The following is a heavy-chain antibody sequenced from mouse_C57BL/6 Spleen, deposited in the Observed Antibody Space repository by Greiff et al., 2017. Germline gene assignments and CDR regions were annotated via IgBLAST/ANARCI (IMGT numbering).Heavy chain of an antibody. Sequence: DVMLVESGEGLVKPGGSLKLSCAASGFTFSSYAMSWVRQTPGKRLEWVAYISSGGDYINYADTVKGRFTISRDNARNTLYLQMSSLKSEDTSMYYCTREGDAYFDYWGQGTTLTVSS. CDR2: ISSGGDYI. J-gene: IGHJ2*01. D-gene: IGHD3-3*01. V-gene: IGHV5-9-1*02. CDR1: GFTFSSYA. CDR3: TREGDAYFDY.